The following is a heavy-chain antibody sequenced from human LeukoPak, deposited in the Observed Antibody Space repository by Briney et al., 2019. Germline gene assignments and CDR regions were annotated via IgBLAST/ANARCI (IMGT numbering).Heavy chain of an antibody. CDR2: IYYSGST. J-gene: IGHJ3*02. D-gene: IGHD1-14*01. Sequence: SETLSLTCTVSGGSISSYYWSWIRQPPGKGLEWIGYIYYSGSTNYNPSLKSRVTISEDTSKNQFSLKLSSVTAADTAIYYCARVGSYRSAFDIWGQGTMVTVSS. CDR3: ARVGSYRSAFDI. V-gene: IGHV4-59*01. CDR1: GGSISSYY.